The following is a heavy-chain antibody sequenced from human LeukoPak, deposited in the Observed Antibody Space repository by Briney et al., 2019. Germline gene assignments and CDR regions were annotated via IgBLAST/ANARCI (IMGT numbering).Heavy chain of an antibody. CDR3: AREFVVVPAAKVGFDY. Sequence: PGGSLRLSCAASGFTFSSYSMNWVRQAPRKGLEWVSSISSSSSYIYYADSVKGRFTISRDNAKNSLYLQMNSLRAEDTAVYYCAREFVVVPAAKVGFDYWGQGTLVTVSS. J-gene: IGHJ4*02. D-gene: IGHD2-2*01. CDR1: GFTFSSYS. CDR2: ISSSSSYI. V-gene: IGHV3-21*01.